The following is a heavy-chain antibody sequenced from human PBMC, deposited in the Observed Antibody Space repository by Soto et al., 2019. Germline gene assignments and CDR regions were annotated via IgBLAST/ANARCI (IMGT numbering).Heavy chain of an antibody. D-gene: IGHD3-9*01. CDR2: VSSSGNT. CDR1: GDSLGNYC. J-gene: IGHJ6*02. Sequence: PSETLPLTYTVSGDSLGNYCWFWIRQPDGKGLEWIGRVSSSGNTNANPTLNSRATMSIDTSKNQFSLRLRSVTAADTAVFYCARADYEILTGSYAMDVWGQGTTVTV. V-gene: IGHV4-4*07. CDR3: ARADYEILTGSYAMDV.